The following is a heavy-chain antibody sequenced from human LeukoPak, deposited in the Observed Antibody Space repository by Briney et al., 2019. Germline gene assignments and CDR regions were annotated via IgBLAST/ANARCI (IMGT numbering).Heavy chain of an antibody. J-gene: IGHJ6*03. CDR1: GYSISSGDY. V-gene: IGHV4-38-2*01. Sequence: PSETLSLTCAVSGYSISSGDYWGCIRQPPGKGLEWIGSIYHSGSTYYNPSLKSRVTISVDRSKTQCSLKLSSVTAADTAVYYCARGGYYYYYMDVWGKGTTVTVS. CDR3: ARGGYYYYYMDV. D-gene: IGHD3-16*01. CDR2: IYHSGST.